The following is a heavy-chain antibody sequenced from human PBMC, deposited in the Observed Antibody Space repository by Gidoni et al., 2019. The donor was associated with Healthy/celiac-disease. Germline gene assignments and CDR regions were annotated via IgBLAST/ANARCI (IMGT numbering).Heavy chain of an antibody. J-gene: IGHJ4*02. V-gene: IGHV3-23*01. Sequence: EVQLLESGGGSVQLGGSVILPCAASGFTFSSYAMSWVRQSPGKGLEWVSAISGSGGSTYCADSVKGLFTISRDNSKNTLYLQMHSLRAEDTAVYYCAKDSGGSVVGWGQGTLVTVSS. CDR2: ISGSGGST. CDR3: AKDSGGSVVG. CDR1: GFTFSSYA. D-gene: IGHD3-10*01.